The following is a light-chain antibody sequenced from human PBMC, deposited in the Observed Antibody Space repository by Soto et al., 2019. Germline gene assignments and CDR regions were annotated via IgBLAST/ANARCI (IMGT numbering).Light chain of an antibody. CDR3: QQYDDWPFT. CDR1: QSVSSN. Sequence: EIVMTQSPATLSVSPGEGATLSCRASQSVSSNLAWYQQKPGQAPRLLITSASIRANGIPARFSGSGSGTEFTLPISSLQSEDCAIYYCQQYDDWPFTFGQGTKLEIK. J-gene: IGKJ2*01. CDR2: SAS. V-gene: IGKV3D-15*01.